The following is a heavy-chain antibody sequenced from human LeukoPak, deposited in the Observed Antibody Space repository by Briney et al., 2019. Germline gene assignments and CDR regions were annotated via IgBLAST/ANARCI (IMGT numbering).Heavy chain of an antibody. CDR1: GFTLSDAW. J-gene: IGHJ4*02. Sequence: GGSLRLSCTASGFTLSDAWMAWVRQAPGKGLGWVGRIKSKSAGGTTDYAAPVKGRFTISRDDSQNTLHLQMNNLKIEDTAVYYCTTPPDWGQGSLVTVSS. V-gene: IGHV3-15*01. CDR2: IKSKSAGGTT. CDR3: TTPPD.